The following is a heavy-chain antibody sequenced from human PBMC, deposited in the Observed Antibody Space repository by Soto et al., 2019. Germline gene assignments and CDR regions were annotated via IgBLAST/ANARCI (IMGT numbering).Heavy chain of an antibody. D-gene: IGHD4-17*01. CDR3: ARDYMDDYGDPRVFMAAGY. J-gene: IGHJ4*02. V-gene: IGHV3-30-3*01. CDR1: GFTFSSYA. CDR2: ISYDGSNK. Sequence: QVQLVESGGGVVQPGRSLRLSCAASGFTFSSYAMHWVRQAPGKGLEWVAVISYDGSNKYYEDSVKGRFTISRDNSKNTLYLQMNSLRAEDTAVYYCARDYMDDYGDPRVFMAAGYWGQGTLVTVSS.